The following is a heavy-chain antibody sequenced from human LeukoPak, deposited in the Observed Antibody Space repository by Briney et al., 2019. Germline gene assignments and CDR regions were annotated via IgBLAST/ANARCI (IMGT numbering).Heavy chain of an antibody. CDR3: ARGYYYGSGSYLGY. J-gene: IGHJ4*02. CDR1: GFTFSSYW. V-gene: IGHV3-7*03. Sequence: PGGSLRLSCVASGFTFSSYWMSWVRQAPGKGLEWVADIKQDGSEEYYVDSIKGRFTISRDNAKNSLYLQMNSLRAEDTAVYYCARGYYYGSGSYLGYWGQGTLVTVSS. CDR2: IKQDGSEE. D-gene: IGHD3-10*01.